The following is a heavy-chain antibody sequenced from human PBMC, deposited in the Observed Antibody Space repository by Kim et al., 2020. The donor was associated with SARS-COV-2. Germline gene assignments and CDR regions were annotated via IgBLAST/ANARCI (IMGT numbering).Heavy chain of an antibody. Sequence: GGSLRLSCAASGFTFSSYAMSWVRQAPGKGLEWVSAISGSGGSTYYADSVKGRFTISRDNSKNTLYLQMNSLRAEDTAVYYCAKAGRKDYYDSSGYYPSVYFQHWGQGTLVTVSS. V-gene: IGHV3-23*01. CDR1: GFTFSSYA. D-gene: IGHD3-22*01. CDR2: ISGSGGST. J-gene: IGHJ1*01. CDR3: AKAGRKDYYDSSGYYPSVYFQH.